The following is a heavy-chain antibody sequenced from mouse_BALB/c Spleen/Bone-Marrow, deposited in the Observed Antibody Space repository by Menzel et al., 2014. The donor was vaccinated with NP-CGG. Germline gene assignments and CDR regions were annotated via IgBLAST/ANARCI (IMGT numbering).Heavy chain of an antibody. J-gene: IGHJ2*01. D-gene: IGHD2-10*02. CDR2: INGNGGST. CDR3: VRGKCGNYVDYFDF. CDR1: GFTFSNYG. Sequence: VQLKESGGGLVQPGGSLKLSCAASGFTFSNYGMSWVRQTSDKRLELVATINGNGGSTYYPDSVKGRFTIPRDTAKNTLYLQMNSLKSEETAMYYCVRGKCGNYVDYFDFWGQGTTLTVSS. V-gene: IGHV5-6-3*01.